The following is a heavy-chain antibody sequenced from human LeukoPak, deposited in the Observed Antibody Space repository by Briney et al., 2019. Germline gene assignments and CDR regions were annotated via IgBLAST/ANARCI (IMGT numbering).Heavy chain of an antibody. Sequence: GGSLRLSCAASGFTFRTYAVSWVRQAPGKGLEWVSGISGSDDSTYYADSVKGRFTISRDNSKNTLYLQMNSLRAEDTAVYYCAKRSGDYYYYGMDVWGQGTTVTVSS. CDR3: AKRSGDYYYYGMDV. J-gene: IGHJ6*02. D-gene: IGHD4-17*01. V-gene: IGHV3-23*01. CDR2: ISGSDDST. CDR1: GFTFRTYA.